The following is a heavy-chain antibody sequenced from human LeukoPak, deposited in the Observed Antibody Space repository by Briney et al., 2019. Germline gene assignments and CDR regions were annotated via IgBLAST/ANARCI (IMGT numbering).Heavy chain of an antibody. CDR2: TSYDGSNK. CDR1: GFTFSSYG. V-gene: IGHV3-30*18. J-gene: IGHJ3*02. D-gene: IGHD2-2*01. Sequence: GGSLRLSCAASGFTFSSYGMHWVRQAPGKGLEWVAVTSYDGSNKYYADSVKGRFTISRDNSKNTLYLQMNSLRAEDTAVYYCAKPYCSSTSCYDAFDIWGQGTMVTVSS. CDR3: AKPYCSSTSCYDAFDI.